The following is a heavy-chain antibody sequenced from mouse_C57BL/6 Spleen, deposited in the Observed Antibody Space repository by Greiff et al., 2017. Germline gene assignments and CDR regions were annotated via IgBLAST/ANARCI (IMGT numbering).Heavy chain of an antibody. Sequence: VQLQQSGAELVRPGASVTLSCKASGYTFTDYEMHWVKQTPVHGLEWIGAIDPETGGTAYNQKFKGKAILTADKSSSTAYMELRSLTSEDSAVYYCTRGGYLGNAMDYWGQGTSVTVSS. CDR3: TRGGYLGNAMDY. D-gene: IGHD3-2*02. CDR2: IDPETGGT. V-gene: IGHV1-15*01. J-gene: IGHJ4*01. CDR1: GYTFTDYE.